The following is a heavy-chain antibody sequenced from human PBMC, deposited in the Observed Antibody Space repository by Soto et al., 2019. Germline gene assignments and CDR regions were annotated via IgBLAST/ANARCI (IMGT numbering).Heavy chain of an antibody. D-gene: IGHD3-22*01. J-gene: IGHJ4*02. V-gene: IGHV4-31*03. CDR3: ARVRSSGYHFDY. Sequence: PSETLSLTCTVSGGSISSGGYYCSWIRQHPGKGLEWIGYIYYSGSTYYNPSLKSRVTISVDTSKNQFSLKLSSVTAADTAVYYCARVRSSGYHFDYWGQGTLVTVSS. CDR1: GGSISSGGYY. CDR2: IYYSGST.